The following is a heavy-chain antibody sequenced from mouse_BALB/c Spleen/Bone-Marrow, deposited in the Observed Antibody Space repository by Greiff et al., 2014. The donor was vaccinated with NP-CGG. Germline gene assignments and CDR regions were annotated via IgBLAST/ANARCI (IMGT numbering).Heavy chain of an antibody. CDR1: GFTFSGYA. V-gene: IGHV5-6-5*01. Sequence: VQLKESGGGLVKPGGSLKLSCAASGFTFSGYAMSWVRQTPEKRLEWVASISSGGSTFYPDRVKGRFTISRDNARNILYLQMSSLRSEDTAMYYCARRKTTILTTFYWYFDVWGAGTTVTVSS. J-gene: IGHJ1*01. CDR3: ARRKTTILTTFYWYFDV. D-gene: IGHD2-5*01. CDR2: ISSGGST.